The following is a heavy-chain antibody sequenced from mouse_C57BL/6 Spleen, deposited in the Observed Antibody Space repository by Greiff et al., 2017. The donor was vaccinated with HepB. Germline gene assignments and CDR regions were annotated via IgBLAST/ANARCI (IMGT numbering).Heavy chain of an antibody. CDR1: GYTFTDYN. CDR3: ARRGGYYYGSSYLYYFDY. V-gene: IGHV1-18*01. CDR2: INPNNGGT. D-gene: IGHD1-1*01. J-gene: IGHJ2*01. Sequence: EVQLQQSGPELVKPGASVKIPCKASGYTFTDYNMDWVKQSHGKSLEWIGDINPNNGGTIYNQKFKGKATLTVDKSSSTAYMELRSLTSEDTAVYYCARRGGYYYGSSYLYYFDYWGQGTTLTVSS.